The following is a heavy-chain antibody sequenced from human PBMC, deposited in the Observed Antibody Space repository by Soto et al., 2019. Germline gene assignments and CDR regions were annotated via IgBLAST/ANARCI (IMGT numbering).Heavy chain of an antibody. D-gene: IGHD6-13*01. CDR3: AREGKAAAGIDY. V-gene: IGHV1-2*02. J-gene: IGHJ4*02. Sequence: ASVKVSCKASGYTFTGYYMHWVRQAPGQGLEWVGWINPNSGGTNYAQKFQGRVTMTRDTSISTAYMELSRLRSDDTAVYYCAREGKAAAGIDYWGQGTLVTVSS. CDR1: GYTFTGYY. CDR2: INPNSGGT.